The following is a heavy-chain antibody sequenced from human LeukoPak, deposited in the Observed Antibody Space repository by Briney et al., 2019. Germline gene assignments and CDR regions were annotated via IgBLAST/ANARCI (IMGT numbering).Heavy chain of an antibody. V-gene: IGHV4-4*09. CDR2: IYTSGST. CDR3: ARHRSSWLGDYFDY. Sequence: PSETLSLTCTVSGGSISSYYWSWIRQPPGEGLEWIGYIYTSGSTNYNPSLKSRVTISVDTSKNQFSLKLSSVTAADTAVYYCARHRSSWLGDYFDYWGQGTLVTVSS. J-gene: IGHJ4*02. D-gene: IGHD6-13*01. CDR1: GGSISSYY.